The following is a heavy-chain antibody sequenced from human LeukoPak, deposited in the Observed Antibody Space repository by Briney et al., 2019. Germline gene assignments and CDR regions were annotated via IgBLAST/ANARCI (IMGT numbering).Heavy chain of an antibody. D-gene: IGHD2-21*01. CDR1: GYTFTSYG. CDR3: ARGAYGGLYGMDV. Sequence: ASVKVSCKASGYTFTSYGISWVRQAPGQGLEWMGIINPSGGSTSYAQKFQGRVTMTRDTSTSTVYMELSSLRSEDTAVYYCARGAYGGLYGMDVWGQGTTVTVSS. CDR2: INPSGGST. J-gene: IGHJ6*02. V-gene: IGHV1-46*01.